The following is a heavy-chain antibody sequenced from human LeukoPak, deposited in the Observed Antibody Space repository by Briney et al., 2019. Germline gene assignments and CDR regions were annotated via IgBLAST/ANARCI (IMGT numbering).Heavy chain of an antibody. J-gene: IGHJ4*02. Sequence: GKSLRLSCAASGFVFSSYDMHWVRQAPGKGLEWVAIIWLDGSATYYGDSVKGRFTISRDNPNNTLYLQMNSLRVEDTAVYYCARDLNREDFDYWGQGTLVVVSS. CDR1: GFVFSSYD. D-gene: IGHD1-14*01. CDR2: IWLDGSAT. V-gene: IGHV3-33*01. CDR3: ARDLNREDFDY.